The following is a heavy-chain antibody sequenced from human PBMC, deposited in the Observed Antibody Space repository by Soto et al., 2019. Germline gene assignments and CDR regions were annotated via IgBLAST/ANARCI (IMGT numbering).Heavy chain of an antibody. J-gene: IGHJ4*02. D-gene: IGHD3-22*01. V-gene: IGHV1-18*01. CDR1: GYTFTNYG. Sequence: QVQLVQSGAEVKKPGASVKVSCKVSGYTFTNYGISWVRQTPGQGLELMGWLSSYTGDTNYEQKVQGRVTLTTATSTRTVSMALRSLRSDDTAVYYCARDVGHYYDGSGYQMYFDYWGQGTLVNISS. CDR2: LSSYTGDT. CDR3: ARDVGHYYDGSGYQMYFDY.